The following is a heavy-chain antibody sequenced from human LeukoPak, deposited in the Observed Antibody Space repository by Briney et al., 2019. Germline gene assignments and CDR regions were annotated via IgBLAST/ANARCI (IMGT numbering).Heavy chain of an antibody. D-gene: IGHD3-22*01. CDR2: IYYSGST. J-gene: IGHJ5*02. Sequence: SETLSLTCTVSGGSSSSYYWSWIRQPPGKGLEWIGYIYYSGSTNYNPSLKSRVTISVDTSKNQFSLKLSSVTAADTAVYYCARVTTYYYDSSGPNWFDPWGQGTLVTVSS. V-gene: IGHV4-59*01. CDR3: ARVTTYYYDSSGPNWFDP. CDR1: GGSSSSYY.